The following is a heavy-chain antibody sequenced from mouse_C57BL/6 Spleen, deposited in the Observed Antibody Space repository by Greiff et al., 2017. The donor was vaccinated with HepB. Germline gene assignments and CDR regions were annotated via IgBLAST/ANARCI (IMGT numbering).Heavy chain of an antibody. J-gene: IGHJ4*01. D-gene: IGHD1-3*01. V-gene: IGHV10-1*01. Sequence: EVKVVESGGGLVQPKGSLKLSCAASGFSFNTYAMNWVRQAPGKGLEWVARIRSKSNNYATYYADSVKDRFTISRDDSESMLYLQMNNLKTEDTAMYYCVRQPLTQWAMDYWGQGTSVTVSS. CDR3: VRQPLTQWAMDY. CDR2: IRSKSNNYAT. CDR1: GFSFNTYA.